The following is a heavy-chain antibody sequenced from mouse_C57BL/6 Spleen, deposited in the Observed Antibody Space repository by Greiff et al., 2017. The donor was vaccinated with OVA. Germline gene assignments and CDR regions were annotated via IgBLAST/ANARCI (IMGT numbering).Heavy chain of an antibody. CDR1: GFTFSSYA. Sequence: EVMLVESGEGLVKPGGSLKLSCAASGFTFSSYAMSWVRQTPEKRLEWVAYISSGGDYIYYADTVKGRFTISRDNARNTLYLQMSSLKSEDTAMYYCTRDTDGYSYFDVWGTGTTVTVSS. D-gene: IGHD2-3*01. J-gene: IGHJ1*03. CDR3: TRDTDGYSYFDV. CDR2: ISSGGDYI. V-gene: IGHV5-9-1*02.